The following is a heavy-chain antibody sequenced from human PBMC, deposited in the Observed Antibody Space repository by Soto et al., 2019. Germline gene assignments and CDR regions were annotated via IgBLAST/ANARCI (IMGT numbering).Heavy chain of an antibody. J-gene: IGHJ4*01. CDR3: AGGVRDFDY. CDR2: IYYSGST. CDR1: GGSISSYY. Sequence: QVQLQESGPGLVKPSETLSLTCTVSGGSISSYYWSWIRQPPGKGLEWIGYIYYSGSTNYNPSLKSRVTISVDTSKNQSSLRRASVTAADPAVYYGAGGVRDFDYWAQEPWSPSPQ. V-gene: IGHV4-59*01.